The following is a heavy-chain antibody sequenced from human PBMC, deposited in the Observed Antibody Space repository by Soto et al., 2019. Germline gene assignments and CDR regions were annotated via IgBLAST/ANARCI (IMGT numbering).Heavy chain of an antibody. D-gene: IGHD3-22*01. J-gene: IGHJ5*02. V-gene: IGHV4-4*07. CDR2: NYTSGST. Sequence: PSETLSLTCTVSGGSISSYYWSRVRHPPAKGLEWIGRNYTSGSTNYNPSLKSRVTMSVDTSKNQFSLKLSSVTAADTAVYYCARDTPRTYYYDSSRGWFDPWGQGTLVTVSS. CDR1: GGSISSYY. CDR3: ARDTPRTYYYDSSRGWFDP.